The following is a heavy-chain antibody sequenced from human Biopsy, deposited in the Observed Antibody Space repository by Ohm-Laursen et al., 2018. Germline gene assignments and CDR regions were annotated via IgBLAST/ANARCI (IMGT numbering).Heavy chain of an antibody. V-gene: IGHV3-23*01. D-gene: IGHD2-2*02. J-gene: IGHJ4*02. CDR1: GFSFDNYA. CDR2: ISGSGGST. CDR3: AKGGYCTTTSCYMDVDY. Sequence: GSLRLSCAASGFSFDNYAMNWVRQAPGKGLEWASTISGSGGSTYYADSVKGRFTISRDASKNTLYLLMNSLRAEDTAMYYCAKGGYCTTTSCYMDVDYWGQGTLVTVSS.